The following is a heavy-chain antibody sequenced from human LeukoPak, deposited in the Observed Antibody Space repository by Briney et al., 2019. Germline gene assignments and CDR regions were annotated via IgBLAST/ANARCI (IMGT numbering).Heavy chain of an antibody. CDR1: GYTFTSYG. V-gene: IGHV1-18*04. D-gene: IGHD3-9*01. CDR3: ARDRDNDILTGFENWFDH. CDR2: ISAYNGNT. J-gene: IGHJ5*02. Sequence: ASVKVSSKASGYTFTSYGISWVRQPPRQGREWMGWISAYNGNTNYSQKLQGRVTMPTDTSTSTAYMELRSLRSDDTAVYYGARDRDNDILTGFENWFDHWGQGTLVTVSS.